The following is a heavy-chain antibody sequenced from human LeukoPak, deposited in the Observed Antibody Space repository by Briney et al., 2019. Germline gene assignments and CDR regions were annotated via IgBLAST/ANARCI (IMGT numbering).Heavy chain of an antibody. V-gene: IGHV1-2*02. CDR1: GYTFTGYY. J-gene: IGHJ4*02. Sequence: ASVKVSCKASGYTFTGYYMHWVRQAPGQGLEWMGWINPKSGGTNYAQKFQGRVTMTRDTSISTAYMELSRLRSDDTAVYYCASGLGYGSGGSCYLEQRWGQGTLVTVSS. D-gene: IGHD2-15*01. CDR3: ASGLGYGSGGSCYLEQR. CDR2: INPKSGGT.